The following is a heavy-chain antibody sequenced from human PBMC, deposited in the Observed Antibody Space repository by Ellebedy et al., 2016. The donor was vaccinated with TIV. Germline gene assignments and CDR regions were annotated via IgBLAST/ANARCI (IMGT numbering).Heavy chain of an antibody. CDR2: IRSKANSYAT. V-gene: IGHV3-73*01. Sequence: GESLKISCAASGFTFSGSAMHWVRQASGKGLEWVGRIRSKANSYATAYAASVKGRFTISRDDSKNTAYLRMNSLKTEDTAVYYCTTGSIDYWGQGTLVTVSS. D-gene: IGHD1-14*01. J-gene: IGHJ4*02. CDR1: GFTFSGSA. CDR3: TTGSIDY.